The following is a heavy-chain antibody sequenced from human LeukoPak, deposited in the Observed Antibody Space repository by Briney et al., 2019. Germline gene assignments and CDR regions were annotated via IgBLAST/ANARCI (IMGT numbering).Heavy chain of an antibody. J-gene: IGHJ3*02. D-gene: IGHD3-22*01. CDR2: INPNSGGT. CDR1: GYTFTGYY. V-gene: IGHV1-2*02. Sequence: EASVKVSCKASGYTFTGYYIHWVRQAPGQGLEWMGWINPNSGGTNNAQKFQGRVTMTRDTSISTAYMELSRLRSDDTAVYYCARMAWEYYYDSSGYRGAFDIWGQGTMVTVST. CDR3: ARMAWEYYYDSSGYRGAFDI.